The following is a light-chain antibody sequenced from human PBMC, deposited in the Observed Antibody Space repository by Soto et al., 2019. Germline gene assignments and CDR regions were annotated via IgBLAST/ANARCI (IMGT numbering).Light chain of an antibody. CDR2: AAS. Sequence: IQMPQSPSTLLASVGDRVTLTCRASQSIRSCLAWYRQKPGKAPKLLIYAASSLQRGVPSRLSGSGSCTDFSLTISSLQPEDFSTHYCVQDYNYPRTVGKGNKVDIK. V-gene: IGKV1-6*01. CDR1: QSIRSC. CDR3: VQDYNYPRT. J-gene: IGKJ1*01.